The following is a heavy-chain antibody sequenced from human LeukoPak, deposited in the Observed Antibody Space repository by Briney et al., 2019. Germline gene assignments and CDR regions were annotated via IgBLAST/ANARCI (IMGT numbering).Heavy chain of an antibody. CDR3: ARRYYDFWSGYLASRGMDV. CDR2: INPNSGGT. J-gene: IGHJ6*02. D-gene: IGHD3-3*01. Sequence: ASVEVSYKASGYTFTGYYMHWVRQAPGQGLEWMGWINPNSGGTNYAQKFQGRVTMTRDTSISTAYMELSRLRSDDTAVYYCARRYYDFWSGYLASRGMDVWGQGTTVTVSS. V-gene: IGHV1-2*02. CDR1: GYTFTGYY.